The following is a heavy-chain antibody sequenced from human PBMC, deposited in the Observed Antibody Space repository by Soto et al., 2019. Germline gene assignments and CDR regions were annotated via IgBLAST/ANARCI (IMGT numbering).Heavy chain of an antibody. CDR1: GFTFSSYA. V-gene: IGHV3-30-3*01. CDR2: ISYDGSNK. CDR3: ARGQSTIFGVVIGYVYYYGMDV. D-gene: IGHD3-3*01. J-gene: IGHJ6*02. Sequence: GGSLRLSCAASGFTFSSYAMHWVRQAPGKGLEWVAVISYDGSNKYYADSVKGRFTISRDNSKNTLYLQMNSLRAEDTAVYYCARGQSTIFGVVIGYVYYYGMDVWGQGTTVTVSS.